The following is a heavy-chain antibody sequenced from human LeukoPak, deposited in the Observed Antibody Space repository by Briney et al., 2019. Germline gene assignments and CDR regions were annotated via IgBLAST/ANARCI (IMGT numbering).Heavy chain of an antibody. V-gene: IGHV3-30*19. CDR1: GFTFSSYG. J-gene: IGHJ5*02. CDR3: AKVSVGYCTGDSCYSPMANNWLDP. CDR2: ISYNGKYQ. Sequence: GGSLRLSCAASGFTFSSYGMHWVRQAPGKGLEWVAVISYNGKYQYYADPVKGRFTISRDNSQQTLYLQMNTLSVEDTAVYYCAKVSVGYCTGDSCYSPMANNWLDPWGQGTLVIVSS. D-gene: IGHD2-15*01.